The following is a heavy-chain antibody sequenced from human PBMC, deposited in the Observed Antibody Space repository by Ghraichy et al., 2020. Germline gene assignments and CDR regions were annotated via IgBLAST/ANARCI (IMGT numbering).Heavy chain of an antibody. CDR1: GGSITGYH. J-gene: IGHJ4*02. Sequence: SETLSLTCIVSGGSITGYHWSWIRQPPGMRLEWIGYMYHSGASNYNPSLKSRVTMSVDTSKNQFSLKLNSVTAADTAVYYCARERDSFNNFDYWGQGALVTVSS. CDR3: ARERDSFNNFDY. V-gene: IGHV4-59*01. D-gene: IGHD2-21*01. CDR2: MYHSGAS.